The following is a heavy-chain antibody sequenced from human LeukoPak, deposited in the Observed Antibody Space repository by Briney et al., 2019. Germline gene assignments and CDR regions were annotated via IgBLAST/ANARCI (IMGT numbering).Heavy chain of an antibody. CDR2: IIPILGIA. D-gene: IGHD5-18*01. CDR1: GDTFSSYT. V-gene: IGHV1-69*02. CDR3: ARHTANYYMDV. J-gene: IGHJ6*03. Sequence: SVKVSCKASGDTFSSYTISWVRHAPGQGLEWMGRIIPILGIANYAQKFQGRVTITADKSTSTAYMELSILRSEDTAVYYCARHTANYYMDVWGKGTTVTVSS.